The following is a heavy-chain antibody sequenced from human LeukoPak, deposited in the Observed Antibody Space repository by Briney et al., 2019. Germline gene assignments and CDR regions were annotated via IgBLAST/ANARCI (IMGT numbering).Heavy chain of an antibody. CDR1: VGSISSYY. CDR2: IYYSGSS. CDR3: ERGLLWFGELLSGMDV. D-gene: IGHD3-10*01. J-gene: IGHJ6*02. Sequence: SETLSLTCTVSVGSISSYYWSWIRQPPGKGLEWIGYIYYSGSSNYNPSLKSRVTISVDTSKNQFSLKLSSVTSSVTPGYYCERGLLWFGELLSGMDVWGQGTTVTVSS. V-gene: IGHV4-59*01.